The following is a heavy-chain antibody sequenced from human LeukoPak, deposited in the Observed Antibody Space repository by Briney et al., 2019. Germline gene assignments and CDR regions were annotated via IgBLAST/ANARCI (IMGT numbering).Heavy chain of an antibody. V-gene: IGHV4-31*03. CDR3: ARVTYDSSGYSFDY. Sequence: PSETLSLTCTVSGGSISSGGYYWSWIRQHPGKGLEWIGYTYYSGSTYYNPSLKSRVTISVDTSKNQFSLKLSSVTAADTAVYYCARVTYDSSGYSFDYWGQGTLVTVSS. D-gene: IGHD3-22*01. CDR2: TYYSGST. J-gene: IGHJ4*02. CDR1: GGSISSGGYY.